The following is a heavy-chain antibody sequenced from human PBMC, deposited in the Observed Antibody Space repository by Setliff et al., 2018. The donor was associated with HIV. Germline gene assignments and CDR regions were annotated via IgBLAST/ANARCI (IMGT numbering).Heavy chain of an antibody. V-gene: IGHV4-38-2*02. CDR3: ARPYDSLYG. Sequence: PSETLSLTCTVSGYSISSGYYWGWIRQPPGKGLEWIGSIYHSGATYYNPTLQSRVTISADTSKNQFYLKLTSVTAADTAIYYCARPYDSLYGWGQGVLVTVSS. CDR1: GYSISSGYY. J-gene: IGHJ4*02. D-gene: IGHD3-22*01. CDR2: IYHSGAT.